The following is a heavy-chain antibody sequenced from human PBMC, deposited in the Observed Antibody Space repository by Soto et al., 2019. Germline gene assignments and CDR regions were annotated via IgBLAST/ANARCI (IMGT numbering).Heavy chain of an antibody. J-gene: IGHJ4*02. CDR2: ISSNGGST. V-gene: IGHV3-64D*08. CDR1: GFTFSSYA. Sequence: GGSLRLSCSASGFTFSSYAMHWVRQAPGKGLEYVSAISSNGGSTYYADSVKGRFTISRDNSKNTLYLQMSSLRAEDTAVYYCVKGDGGGDTAMVTLFDYWGQGTLVTVSS. CDR3: VKGDGGGDTAMVTLFDY. D-gene: IGHD5-18*01.